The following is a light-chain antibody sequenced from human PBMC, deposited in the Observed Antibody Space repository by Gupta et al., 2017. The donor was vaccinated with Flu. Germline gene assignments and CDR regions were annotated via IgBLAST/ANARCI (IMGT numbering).Light chain of an antibody. CDR1: SSDVGGYNY. V-gene: IGLV2-11*01. J-gene: IGLJ3*02. CDR2: EVS. Sequence: QSALTQPRSVSWSPGQSVTISCTGTSSDVGGYNYVSWYPQHPGKAPKLLMYEVSKRPSGVPDSFSGSKSGNTASLTISGRQGEDEADYYCCAYAGSYTWVFGGGTKLTVL. CDR3: CAYAGSYTWV.